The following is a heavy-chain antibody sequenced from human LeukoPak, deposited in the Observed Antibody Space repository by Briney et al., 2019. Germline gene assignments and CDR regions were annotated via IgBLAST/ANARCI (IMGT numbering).Heavy chain of an antibody. CDR3: AKGRDAFDI. CDR1: GFTFRSYA. J-gene: IGHJ3*02. V-gene: IGHV3-23*01. CDR2: ISGSGSST. Sequence: GGSLRLSCAASGFTFRSYAMSWVRQSPGKGLEWVSAISGSGSSTYSAASVKGRFTIYRENYKNTLYLKMNSLRAEDKAVYYCAKGRDAFDIWGQGTMVTVS.